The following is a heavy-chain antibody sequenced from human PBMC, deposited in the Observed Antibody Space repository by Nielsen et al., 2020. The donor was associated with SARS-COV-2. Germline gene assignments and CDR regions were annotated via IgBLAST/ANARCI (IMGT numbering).Heavy chain of an antibody. CDR1: GFTFGSYG. CDR2: ISFDGSNK. CDR3: AKDRWGGSDSYQYFDG. V-gene: IGHV3-30*02. J-gene: IGHJ4*02. D-gene: IGHD3-10*01. Sequence: GESLNISCAASGFTFGSYGMHWVRQAPGKGLEWVAVISFDGSNKYYADSVKGRFTISRDNSENTLYLEVESLKVEDTAVYYCAKDRWGGSDSYQYFDGWCQGTLVTVSS.